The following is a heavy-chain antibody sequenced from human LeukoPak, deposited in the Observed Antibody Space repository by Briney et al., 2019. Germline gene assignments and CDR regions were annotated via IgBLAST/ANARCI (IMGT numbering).Heavy chain of an antibody. D-gene: IGHD6-6*01. J-gene: IGHJ5*02. CDR2: ISGSGGST. CDR1: GFTFSSYA. Sequence: GSLRLSCAASGFTFSSYAMSWVRQAPGKGLEWVSAISGSGGSTYYADSVKGRFTISRDNSKNTLYLQMNSLRAEDTAVYYCAKVSGLAARSKRNTLNWFDPWGQGTLVTVSS. CDR3: AKVSGLAARSKRNTLNWFDP. V-gene: IGHV3-23*01.